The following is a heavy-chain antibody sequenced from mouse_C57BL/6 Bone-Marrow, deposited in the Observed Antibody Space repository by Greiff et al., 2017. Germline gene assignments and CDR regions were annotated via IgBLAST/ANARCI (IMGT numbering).Heavy chain of an antibody. CDR2: IYPRSGNT. J-gene: IGHJ4*01. Sequence: VQLQQPGAELVRPGASVKLSCKASGYTFTSYGISWVKQRTGQGLEWIGEIYPRSGNTYYNEKFKGKATLTVAKSSSTAYMELRSLASEDSAVXFCARELPLSDYWGQGTSVTVSS. CDR3: ARELPLSDY. V-gene: IGHV1-81*01. D-gene: IGHD2-1*01. CDR1: GYTFTSYG.